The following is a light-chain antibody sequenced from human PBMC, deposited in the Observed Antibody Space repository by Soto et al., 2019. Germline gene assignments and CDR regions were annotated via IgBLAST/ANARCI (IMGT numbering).Light chain of an antibody. CDR3: SSYTTISTYV. CDR2: DVR. CDR1: SRDVGGYNY. Sequence: QSALTQPASVSGSPGQSITISCTGTSRDVGGYNYVSWYQQHPGKAPKLMLYDVRNRPSGVSNRFSGSKSVNTASLTISGLQAEDEADYYCSSYTTISTYVFGTGTKVTVL. J-gene: IGLJ1*01. V-gene: IGLV2-14*01.